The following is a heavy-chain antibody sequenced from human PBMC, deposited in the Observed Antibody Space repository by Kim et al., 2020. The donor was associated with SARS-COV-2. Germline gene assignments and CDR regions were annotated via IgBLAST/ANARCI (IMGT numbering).Heavy chain of an antibody. CDR3: ARGVSSAWTLRAWFDP. CDR1: GASISSSSC. V-gene: IGHV4-4*02. CDR2: VDHSGTT. D-gene: IGHD3-22*01. Sequence: SGTLSLTCVVSGASISSSSCWSWVRQPPGKGLEWIGEVDHSGTTSYNVSLKNRVSILVDKSKNRFSLRLTSVSAADTAVYYCARGVSSAWTLRAWFDPWG. J-gene: IGHJ5*02.